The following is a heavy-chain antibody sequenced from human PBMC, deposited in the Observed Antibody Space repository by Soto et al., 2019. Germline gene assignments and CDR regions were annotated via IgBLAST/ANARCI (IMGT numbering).Heavy chain of an antibody. Sequence: EVQLLESGGGLVQPGGSLRLPCAASGFTFSSYGMTWVRQAPGKGLEWVSFSSATGAGTYYADSVKGRFTISRDNSKNTLDLQMTGLRADDTAGYYWAKDRRAGGNYGFYSDFWGQGALVIVSS. V-gene: IGHV3-23*01. D-gene: IGHD1-7*01. CDR2: SSATGAGT. CDR3: AKDRRAGGNYGFYSDF. J-gene: IGHJ4*02. CDR1: GFTFSSYG.